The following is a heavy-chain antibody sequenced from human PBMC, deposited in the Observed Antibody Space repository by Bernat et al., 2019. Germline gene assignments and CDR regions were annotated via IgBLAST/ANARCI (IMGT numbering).Heavy chain of an antibody. Sequence: EVQLVESGGALVKPGGSLRLSCVVSGFTFSNYWMHWVRQAPGKGLVWVSRISSDGSTTSYADSVKGRFTISRDNAKNTLFLQMNSLSAEDTAVYFCAREGSDTPYNWFDPWGQGTLVTVSS. D-gene: IGHD5-18*01. V-gene: IGHV3-74*01. CDR2: ISSDGSTT. CDR3: AREGSDTPYNWFDP. J-gene: IGHJ5*02. CDR1: GFTFSNYW.